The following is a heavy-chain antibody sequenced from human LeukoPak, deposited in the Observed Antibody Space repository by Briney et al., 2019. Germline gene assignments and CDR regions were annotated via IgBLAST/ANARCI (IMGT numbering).Heavy chain of an antibody. CDR3: VRDTGSGWDFDY. V-gene: IGHV3-43*02. Sequence: GGALILSCAGTGFTFIPYAIHAVRQAPGKGLEGVSHVQGDGVTTDYANSGKGRFTVSRDNSKNSLYLQMSNLRTEDTALYYCVRDTGSGWDFDYWGQGNLVTVSS. D-gene: IGHD6-19*01. CDR1: GFTFIPYA. J-gene: IGHJ4*02. CDR2: VQGDGVTT.